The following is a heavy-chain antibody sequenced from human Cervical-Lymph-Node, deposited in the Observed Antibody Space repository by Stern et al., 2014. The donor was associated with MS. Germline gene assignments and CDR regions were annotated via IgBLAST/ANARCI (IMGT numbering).Heavy chain of an antibody. J-gene: IGHJ6*02. CDR3: ATLYDSSGNYGMEV. CDR2: INPNGGST. CDR1: GYTFIRYY. Sequence: QVQLVQSGAEAKKPGASVKVSCKASGYTFIRYYIHWVRQAPGHGLEWMGIINPNGGSTRYAQKFQGRVTMTSDTSTSTVSMELSSLRSEDTAVYYCATLYDSSGNYGMEVWGQGTTVIVSS. V-gene: IGHV1-46*01. D-gene: IGHD3-3*01.